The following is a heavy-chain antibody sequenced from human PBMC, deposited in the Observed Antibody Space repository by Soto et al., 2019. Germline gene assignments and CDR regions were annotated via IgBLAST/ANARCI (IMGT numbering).Heavy chain of an antibody. J-gene: IGHJ4*02. CDR3: AREDSIIIPAVSDF. CDR2: ISKSDYT. V-gene: IGHV3-21*01. CDR1: GFAFNNYG. Sequence: GGSLRLSCTVSGFAFNNYGINWVRQAPGKGLEWVSSISKSDYTYYSDSVRGRFAISRDNAKSSVSLQMNTLRVEDTAVYYCAREDSIIIPAVSDFWGQGTLVTVSS. D-gene: IGHD2-2*01.